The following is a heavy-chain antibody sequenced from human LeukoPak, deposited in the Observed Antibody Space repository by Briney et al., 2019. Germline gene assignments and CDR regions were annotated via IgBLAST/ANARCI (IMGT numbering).Heavy chain of an antibody. J-gene: IGHJ4*02. CDR2: INPSSGDT. D-gene: IGHD5-12*01. V-gene: IGHV1-2*02. CDR1: GYTLTGYY. Sequence: ASVKVSCKASGYTLTGYYMHWVRLAPRQGLEWMGWINPSSGDTNYAQKFQGRVTMTRDTSISTAYMELSRLRSDDTAVYYCAKNPYEYYFDYWGQGTLVTVSS. CDR3: AKNPYEYYFDY.